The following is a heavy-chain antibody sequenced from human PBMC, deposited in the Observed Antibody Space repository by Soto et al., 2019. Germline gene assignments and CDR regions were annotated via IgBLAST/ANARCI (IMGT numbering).Heavy chain of an antibody. CDR1: GDSISSGDYC. CDR3: ARADFWSGYYKNGLYFYY. CDR2: IYYSGST. V-gene: IGHV4-30-4*01. J-gene: IGHJ4*02. D-gene: IGHD3-3*01. Sequence: NPSETLSLTCTVSGDSISSGDYCLSWILQPPGKGLEWIGYIYYSGSTYYSPSLKSRVTISVDTSRNQFSLKLSSVTAADTAVYYCARADFWSGYYKNGLYFYYWGQGTLVTVS.